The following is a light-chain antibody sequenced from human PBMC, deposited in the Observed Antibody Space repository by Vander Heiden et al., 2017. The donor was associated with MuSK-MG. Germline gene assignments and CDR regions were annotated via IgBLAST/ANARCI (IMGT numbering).Light chain of an antibody. CDR1: QSISNY. CDR2: AAS. Sequence: IQMTQSPSSLSASVGDRVTITCRASQSISNYLNWYQQKPGKVPKLLIYAASSLQSGVPSRFSGSGSGTDFTLTISNLQPEDFATYYCQQSYSTPDAFGQGTKVEIK. V-gene: IGKV1-39*01. J-gene: IGKJ2*01. CDR3: QQSYSTPDA.